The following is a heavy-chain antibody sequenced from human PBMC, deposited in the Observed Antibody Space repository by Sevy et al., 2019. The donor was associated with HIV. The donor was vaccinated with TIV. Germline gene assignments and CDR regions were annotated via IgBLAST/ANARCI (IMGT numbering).Heavy chain of an antibody. D-gene: IGHD6-19*01. Sequence: SETLSLTCAVYGGSFSGYYWSWIRQPPGKGLEWIGEINHSGSTNYNPSLKSRVTISVDTSKNQFSLKLSSVTAADTAVYYCARGGQWLVLGPRYYFDYWGQGTLVTVSS. CDR1: GGSFSGYY. V-gene: IGHV4-34*01. CDR2: INHSGST. J-gene: IGHJ4*02. CDR3: ARGGQWLVLGPRYYFDY.